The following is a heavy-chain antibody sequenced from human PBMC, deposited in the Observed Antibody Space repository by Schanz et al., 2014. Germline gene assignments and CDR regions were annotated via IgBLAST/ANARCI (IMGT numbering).Heavy chain of an antibody. J-gene: IGHJ4*02. Sequence: QVQLVQSGSELKKPGASVKVSCKASGYTFTNYAINWVRQAPGQGLEWMGGVIPMLGITNYAERFQGRVTITADTSTAYMELSSLRSDDTALYYCARDRQNIASPATGFDSWGQGTLVTVSS. CDR3: ARDRQNIASPATGFDS. CDR2: VIPMLGIT. CDR1: GYTFTNYA. V-gene: IGHV1-69*10. D-gene: IGHD6-13*01.